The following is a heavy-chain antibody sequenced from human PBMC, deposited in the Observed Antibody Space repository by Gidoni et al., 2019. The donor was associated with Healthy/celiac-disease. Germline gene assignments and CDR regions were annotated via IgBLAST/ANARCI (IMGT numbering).Heavy chain of an antibody. J-gene: IGHJ4*02. CDR3: AILTDYYDSSGYQEGGYYFDY. V-gene: IGHV1-46*03. CDR1: GYTFTSYY. CDR2: INPSGGST. Sequence: QVQLVQSGAEVKKPGASVKVSCKASGYTFTSYYMPWVRQAPGQGLEWMGIINPSGGSTSYAQKFQGRVTMTRDTSTSTVYMELSSLRSEDTAVYYCAILTDYYDSSGYQEGGYYFDYWGQGTLVTVSS. D-gene: IGHD3-22*01.